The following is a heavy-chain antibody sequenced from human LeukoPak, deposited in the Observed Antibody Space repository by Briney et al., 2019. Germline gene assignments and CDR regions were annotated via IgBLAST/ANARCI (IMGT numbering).Heavy chain of an antibody. J-gene: IGHJ4*02. CDR2: ISSSSSYI. Sequence: GGSLRLSCAASGFTFSYYSMNWARQAPGKELEWLPSISSSSSYIYYADSVKGRFTISRDNAKNSLYLHMNGLRAEDTAVYYCARDLDGSGTFDYWGQGTLVTVSS. D-gene: IGHD3-10*01. CDR3: ARDLDGSGTFDY. CDR1: GFTFSYYS. V-gene: IGHV3-21*06.